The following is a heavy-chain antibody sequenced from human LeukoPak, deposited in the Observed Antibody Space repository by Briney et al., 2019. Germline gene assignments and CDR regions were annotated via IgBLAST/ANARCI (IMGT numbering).Heavy chain of an antibody. D-gene: IGHD6-19*01. V-gene: IGHV4-59*04. CDR1: GFTFSSYG. CDR3: VKSGGYGLIDY. Sequence: PGGSLRLSCAASGFTFSSYGMSWIRQPPGKGLEWIGNIYYTGSTYYNASLQSRVTISIDMSKNQFSLRLSSVTAADTAMYYCVKSGGYGLIDYWGQGTLVTVSS. J-gene: IGHJ4*02. CDR2: IYYTGST.